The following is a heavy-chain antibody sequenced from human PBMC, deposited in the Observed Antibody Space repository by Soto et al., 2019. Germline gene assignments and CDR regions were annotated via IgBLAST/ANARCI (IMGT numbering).Heavy chain of an antibody. CDR3: AKGYTWNDALFDY. V-gene: IGHV3-23*01. Sequence: EVQLLESGGGLVQPGGSLRLSCAASGFTFSSYAMSWVSQAPGKGLVWVSAISGRGGSTYYAVSVKGRFTISRDNSKNTLYLQMNSLRAEDTAVYYCAKGYTWNDALFDYWGQGTLVTVSS. D-gene: IGHD1-1*01. CDR1: GFTFSSYA. CDR2: ISGRGGST. J-gene: IGHJ4*02.